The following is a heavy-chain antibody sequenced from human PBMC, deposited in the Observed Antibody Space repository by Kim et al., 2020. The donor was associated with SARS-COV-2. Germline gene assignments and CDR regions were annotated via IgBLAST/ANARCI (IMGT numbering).Heavy chain of an antibody. CDR1: GFTFSSYG. CDR2: ISYDGSNK. D-gene: IGHD4-17*01. Sequence: GGSLRLSCAASGFTFSSYGMHWVRQAPGKGLEWVAVISYDGSNKYYADSVKGRFTISRDNSKNTLYLQMNSLRAEDTAVYYCAKPILHDYGDYVPSAFDIWGQGTMVTVSS. J-gene: IGHJ3*02. CDR3: AKPILHDYGDYVPSAFDI. V-gene: IGHV3-30*18.